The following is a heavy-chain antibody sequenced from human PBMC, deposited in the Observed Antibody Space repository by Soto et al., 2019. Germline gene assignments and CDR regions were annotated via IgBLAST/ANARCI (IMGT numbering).Heavy chain of an antibody. V-gene: IGHV1-69*01. CDR2: IIPIFGTA. CDR1: GGTFSSYA. D-gene: IGHD2-15*01. J-gene: IGHJ5*02. Sequence: QVQLVQSGAEVKKPGSSVKVSCKASGGTFSSYAISWVRQAPGQGLEWMGGIIPIFGTANYAQKFQGRVTITADESTSKAYRELSSLRSEDTAVYYCARVSCSGSSCYDGWFDPWGQGTLVTVSS. CDR3: ARVSCSGSSCYDGWFDP.